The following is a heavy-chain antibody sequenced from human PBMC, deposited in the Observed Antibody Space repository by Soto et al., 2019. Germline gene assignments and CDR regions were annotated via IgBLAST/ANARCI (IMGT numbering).Heavy chain of an antibody. CDR1: VLTVSINY. J-gene: IGHJ4*02. CDR3: ASSFRRRYSSGWNTPLVGY. CDR2: IYRGGST. Sequence: GGSLILSCAASVLTVSINYTSWVRQAPGRGLEWVSVIYRGGSTYYADSVKGRFTISRDNSKNTLYLQMNSLRAEDTAVYYCASSFRRRYSSGWNTPLVGYWGQGTLVTVSS. V-gene: IGHV3-53*01. D-gene: IGHD6-19*01.